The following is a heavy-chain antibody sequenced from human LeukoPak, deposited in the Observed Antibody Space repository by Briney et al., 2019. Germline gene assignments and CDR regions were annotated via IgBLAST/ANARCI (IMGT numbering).Heavy chain of an antibody. CDR3: AREEGAGIVGATGFDY. CDR2: ISSSGSTI. J-gene: IGHJ4*02. D-gene: IGHD1-26*01. V-gene: IGHV3-48*03. Sequence: GGSLRLSCAASGFTFSSYEMNWVRQAPGKGLEWVSYISSSGSTIYYADSVKGRFTIYRDNAKNSLYLQMNSLRAEDTAVYYCAREEGAGIVGATGFDYWGQGTLVTVSS. CDR1: GFTFSSYE.